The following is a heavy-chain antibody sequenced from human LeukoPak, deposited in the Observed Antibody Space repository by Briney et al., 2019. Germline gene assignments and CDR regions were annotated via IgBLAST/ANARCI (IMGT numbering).Heavy chain of an antibody. J-gene: IGHJ5*02. CDR3: ARDSPYYDILTGYYYGFDP. CDR2: IIPIFGTA. Sequence: SVKVSCKASGYTFTSYAMNWVRQAPGQGLEWMGGIIPIFGTANYAQKFQGRVTITADKSTSTAYMELSSLRSEDTAVYYCARDSPYYDILTGYYYGFDPWGQGTLVTVSS. D-gene: IGHD3-9*01. V-gene: IGHV1-69*06. CDR1: GYTFTSYA.